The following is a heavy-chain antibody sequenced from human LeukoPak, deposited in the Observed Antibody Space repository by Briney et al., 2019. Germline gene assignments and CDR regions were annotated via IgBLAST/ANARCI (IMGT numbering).Heavy chain of an antibody. Sequence: ASVKVSCKASGYTFTGYYMHWVRQAPGQGLEWMGWINPNSGGTNYAQKFQGRVTMTTDTSTSTAYMELRSLRSDDTAMYYCARVDSGRYYGHDYWGQGTLVTVTS. CDR2: INPNSGGT. D-gene: IGHD1-26*01. J-gene: IGHJ4*02. CDR1: GYTFTGYY. V-gene: IGHV1-2*02. CDR3: ARVDSGRYYGHDY.